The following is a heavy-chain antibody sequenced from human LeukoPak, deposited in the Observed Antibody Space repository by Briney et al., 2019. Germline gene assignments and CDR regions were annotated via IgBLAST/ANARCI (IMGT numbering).Heavy chain of an antibody. D-gene: IGHD3-22*01. CDR2: ISAYTGNT. J-gene: IGHJ4*02. V-gene: IGHV1-18*01. CDR1: GYTFTSYS. CDR3: ARSPPPYYYDSSGPIDY. Sequence: ASVKVSCKASGYTFTSYSITWVRQAPGQGLEWMGWISAYTGNTLYAQKFQGRVTMTTDTSTSTAYMELKSLRSDDTALYYCARSPPPYYYDSSGPIDYWGQGTLVTVSS.